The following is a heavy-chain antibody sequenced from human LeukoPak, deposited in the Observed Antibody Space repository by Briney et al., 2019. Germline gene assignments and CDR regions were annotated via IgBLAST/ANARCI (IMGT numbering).Heavy chain of an antibody. CDR3: ARDYYDSSGYPYYMDV. CDR1: GFTFSSYS. CDR2: ISSSSSTI. D-gene: IGHD3-22*01. Sequence: GGSLRLSCAASGFTFSSYSMNWVRHAPGKGLGWVSYISSSSSTIYYADSVKGRFTISRDNAKNSLYLQMNSLRAEDTAVYYCARDYYDSSGYPYYMDVWGKGTTVTVSS. V-gene: IGHV3-48*04. J-gene: IGHJ6*03.